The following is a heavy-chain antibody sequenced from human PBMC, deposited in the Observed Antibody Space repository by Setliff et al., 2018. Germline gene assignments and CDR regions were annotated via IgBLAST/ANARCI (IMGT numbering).Heavy chain of an antibody. CDR2: IDPGDSYA. D-gene: IGHD1-1*01. V-gene: IGHV5-10-1*01. CDR3: ARLGRERSTFAWLDA. CDR1: GYNFANHW. J-gene: IGHJ5*02. Sequence: PGESLKISCQASGYNFANHWIAWVRLMLGKGLEYMGRIDPGDSYADYSPSFEGLVTISADKSRTTVYLQWTSLQASDTALYLCARLGRERSTFAWLDAWGQGTQVTVSS.